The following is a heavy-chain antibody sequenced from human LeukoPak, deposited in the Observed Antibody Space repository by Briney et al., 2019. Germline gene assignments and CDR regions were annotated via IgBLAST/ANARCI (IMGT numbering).Heavy chain of an antibody. CDR3: ARDHINRGYSYGYCGY. J-gene: IGHJ4*02. Sequence: GASVKVSCKASGYTFTSYGISWVRQAPGQGLEWMGWISAYNGNTNYAQKLQGRVTMTTDTSTSTAYMELRSLRSDDTAVYYCARDHINRGYSYGYCGYWGQGTLVTVSS. CDR1: GYTFTSYG. V-gene: IGHV1-18*01. CDR2: ISAYNGNT. D-gene: IGHD5-18*01.